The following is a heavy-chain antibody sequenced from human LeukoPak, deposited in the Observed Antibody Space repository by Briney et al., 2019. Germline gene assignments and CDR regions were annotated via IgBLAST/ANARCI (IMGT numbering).Heavy chain of an antibody. D-gene: IGHD5-12*01. CDR3: ARDLSDIVATTTPTCGY. CDR2: IIPILGIA. J-gene: IGHJ4*02. V-gene: IGHV1-69*04. Sequence: ASVKVSCKASGYTFTSYGISWVRQAPGQGLEWMGRIIPILGIANYAQKFQGRVTITADKSTSTAYMELSSLRSEDTAVYYCARDLSDIVATTTPTCGYWGQGTLVTVSS. CDR1: GYTFTSYG.